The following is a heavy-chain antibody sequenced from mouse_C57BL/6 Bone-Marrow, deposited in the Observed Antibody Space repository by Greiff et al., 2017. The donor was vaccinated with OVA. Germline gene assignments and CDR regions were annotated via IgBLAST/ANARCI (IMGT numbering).Heavy chain of an antibody. CDR3: ARHRRYFDY. CDR2: ISSGGSYT. Sequence: EVHLVESGGDLVKPGGSLKLSCAASGFTFSSYGMSWVRQTPDKRLEWVATISSGGSYTYYPDSVKGRFTISRDNAKNTLYLQMSRLNSEDTAMYYYARHRRYFDYWGRGTTPTVSA. J-gene: IGHJ2*01. CDR1: GFTFSSYG. V-gene: IGHV5-6*01.